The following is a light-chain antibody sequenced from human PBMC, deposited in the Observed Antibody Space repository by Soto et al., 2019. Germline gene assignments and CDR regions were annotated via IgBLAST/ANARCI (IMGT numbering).Light chain of an antibody. J-gene: IGKJ4*01. V-gene: IGKV3-20*01. CDR3: QQSGSSPLT. Sequence: EIVLTQSPGTPSLSAGEGATLSCRASESVSNNYLAWYQQKPGQAPRLLIYGASSRATGIPDRFSGSGSATDFTLTISRLEPEDFAVYFCQQSGSSPLTFGGGTKVDIK. CDR2: GAS. CDR1: ESVSNNY.